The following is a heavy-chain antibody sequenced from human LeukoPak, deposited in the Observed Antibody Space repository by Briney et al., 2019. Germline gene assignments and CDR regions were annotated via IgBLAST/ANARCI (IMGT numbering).Heavy chain of an antibody. CDR2: ISPSGADT. Sequence: GGSLRLSCVASGFSFSNLAMGWVRQAPGKGLEWVSTISPSGADTYYADSVKGRFTISRDISKNTLCLQMNSLRAEDTAVYYCARRAYNWGAFDFWGQGTINTVSS. D-gene: IGHD5-24*01. CDR3: ARRAYNWGAFDF. J-gene: IGHJ3*01. CDR1: GFSFSNLA. V-gene: IGHV3-23*01.